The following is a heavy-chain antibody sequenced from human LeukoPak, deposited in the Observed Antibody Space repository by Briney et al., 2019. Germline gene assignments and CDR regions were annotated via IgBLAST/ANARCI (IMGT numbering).Heavy chain of an antibody. D-gene: IGHD4-17*01. CDR2: ISGSGGST. V-gene: IGHV3-23*01. CDR3: ARDNAGDYALANDASDI. Sequence: GGSLRLSCAASGFTFSSYAMSWVRQAPGKGLEWVSAISGSGGSTYYADSVKGRFTISRDNAKNSLYLQMNSLRAEDTAVYYCARDNAGDYALANDASDIWGQGTMVTVSS. J-gene: IGHJ3*02. CDR1: GFTFSSYA.